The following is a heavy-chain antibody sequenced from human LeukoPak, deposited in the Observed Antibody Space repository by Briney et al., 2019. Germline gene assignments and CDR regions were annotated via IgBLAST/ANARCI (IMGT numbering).Heavy chain of an antibody. V-gene: IGHV4-34*01. J-gene: IGHJ4*02. CDR2: INHSGST. Sequence: SETLSLTCAVYGGSFSGYYWSWIRQPPGKGLEWIGEINHSGSTNYNPSLKSRVTISVDTSKNQFSLKLSSVTAADTAVYYCARQRDGCNYGENHRSFDYWGQGTLVTVSS. CDR1: GGSFSGYY. D-gene: IGHD5-24*01. CDR3: ARQRDGCNYGENHRSFDY.